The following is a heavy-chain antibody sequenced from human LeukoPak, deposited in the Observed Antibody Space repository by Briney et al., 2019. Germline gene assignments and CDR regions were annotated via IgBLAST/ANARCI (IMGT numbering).Heavy chain of an antibody. CDR1: GFTFSSYA. J-gene: IGHJ3*02. V-gene: IGHV3-30-3*01. Sequence: GGSLRLSCAASGFTFSSYAMHWVRQAPGKGLEWVAVISYDGSNKYYADSVKGRFTISRDNSKNTLYLQMNSLRAEDTAVYYCASPGGYYDSSGLPDDAFDIWGQGTMVTVSS. D-gene: IGHD3-22*01. CDR3: ASPGGYYDSSGLPDDAFDI. CDR2: ISYDGSNK.